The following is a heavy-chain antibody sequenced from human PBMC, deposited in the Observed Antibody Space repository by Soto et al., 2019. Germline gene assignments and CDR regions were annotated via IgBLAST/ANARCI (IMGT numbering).Heavy chain of an antibody. Sequence: HPGGSLRLSCAASGFTFSNYAMHWVRQAPGKGLEWVAVISYDGSNEYYADSVKGRFTISRDSSKNTLYLQMSSLRAEDTALYYCAGDSYGMDVWGQGTTGTVA. V-gene: IGHV3-30-3*01. CDR3: AGDSYGMDV. CDR2: ISYDGSNE. CDR1: GFTFSNYA. J-gene: IGHJ6*02.